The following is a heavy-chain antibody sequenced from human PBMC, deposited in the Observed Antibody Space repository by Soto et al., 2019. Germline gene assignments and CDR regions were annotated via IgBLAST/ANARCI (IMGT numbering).Heavy chain of an antibody. CDR3: ARGGGVRTSHMVWFDP. D-gene: IGHD3-16*01. Sequence: SETLSLTCTVSNGSISSYYWSWIRQPPGKGLEWIGSIYYSGSTNYSPSLERRVTLSVDTSMNQFSLRLTSVTAADTAVYYCARGGGVRTSHMVWFDPWGQGTLVTVSS. CDR2: IYYSGST. CDR1: NGSISSYY. V-gene: IGHV4-59*01. J-gene: IGHJ5*02.